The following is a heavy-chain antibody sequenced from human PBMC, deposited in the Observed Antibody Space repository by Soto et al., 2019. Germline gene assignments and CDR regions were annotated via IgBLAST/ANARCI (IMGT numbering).Heavy chain of an antibody. V-gene: IGHV3-23*01. Sequence: GGSLRLSCAAPGFTFSSYAMSWVRQAPGKGLEWVSAISGSGGSTYYADSVKGRFTISRDNSKNTLYLQMNSLRAEDTAVYYCGGPYCSGGSCYLGYWGQGTLVTVSS. D-gene: IGHD2-15*01. CDR1: GFTFSSYA. CDR3: GGPYCSGGSCYLGY. CDR2: ISGSGGST. J-gene: IGHJ4*02.